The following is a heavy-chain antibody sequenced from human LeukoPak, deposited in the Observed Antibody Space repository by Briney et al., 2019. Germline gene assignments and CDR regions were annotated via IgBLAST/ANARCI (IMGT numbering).Heavy chain of an antibody. CDR3: ANDPSEIHLPDC. Sequence: GGSLRLSCAASGFTFSNYAMSWVRQAPGKGLEWVSSISASSGGSTYYADSVKGRFTISRDNSKNTLYLQRNSLRAGDTAVYYCANDPSEIHLPDCWDQGTLVTVSS. V-gene: IGHV3-23*01. J-gene: IGHJ4*02. CDR1: GFTFSNYA. D-gene: IGHD5-18*01. CDR2: ISASSGGST.